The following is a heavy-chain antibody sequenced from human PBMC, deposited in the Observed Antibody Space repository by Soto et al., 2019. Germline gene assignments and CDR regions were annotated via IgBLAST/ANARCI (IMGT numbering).Heavy chain of an antibody. CDR1: GYTFTGYY. CDR3: AATGGNYFGLDV. V-gene: IGHV1-2*02. J-gene: IGHJ6*02. CDR2: INPNSGGT. D-gene: IGHD2-8*02. Sequence: ASVKVSCKASGYTFTGYYMHWVRQAPGQGLEWMGWINPNSGGTNYAQKFQDRVTMTADTSTRTAFMEVRSLTSDDTGVYFCAATGGNYFGLDVWGQGTTVTVSS.